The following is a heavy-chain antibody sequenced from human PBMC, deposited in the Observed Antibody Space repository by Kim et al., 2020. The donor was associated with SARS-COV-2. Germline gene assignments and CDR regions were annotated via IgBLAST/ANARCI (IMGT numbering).Heavy chain of an antibody. CDR1: GFTFSSYG. CDR3: ASDCSSTNDAFDI. Sequence: GGSLRLSCAASGFTFSSYGMHWVRQAPGKGLEWVAVIWYDGSNKYYADSVKGRFTISRDNSKNTLYLQMNSLRAEDTAVYYCASDCSSTNDAFDIWGQGTMVTVSS. J-gene: IGHJ3*02. V-gene: IGHV3-33*01. D-gene: IGHD2-2*01. CDR2: IWYDGSNK.